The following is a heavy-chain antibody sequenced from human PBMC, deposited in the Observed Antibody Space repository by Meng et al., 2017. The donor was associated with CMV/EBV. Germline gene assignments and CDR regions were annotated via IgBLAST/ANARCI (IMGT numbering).Heavy chain of an antibody. Sequence: GESLKISCAASGFTFSSYWMHWVRQAPGKGLVWVSRINSDGSSTSYADSVKGRFTISRDNAKNTLYLQMNSLRAEDTAVYYCARDLYKTPGAPFDYWGQGTLVTVSS. V-gene: IGHV3-74*01. CDR1: GFTFSSYW. D-gene: IGHD7-27*01. CDR3: ARDLYKTPGAPFDY. CDR2: INSDGSST. J-gene: IGHJ4*02.